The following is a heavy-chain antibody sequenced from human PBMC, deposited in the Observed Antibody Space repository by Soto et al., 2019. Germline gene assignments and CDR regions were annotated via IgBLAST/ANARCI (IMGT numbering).Heavy chain of an antibody. Sequence: VQLVESGGGLVQPGGSLRLSCAASGFTFSSYWMSWVRQAPGKGLEWVANIKQDGSEKYYVDSVKGRFTISRDNAKNSLYLQMNSLRAEDTAVYYCARDLDYYDSSGYYPDAFDIWGQGTMVTVSS. D-gene: IGHD3-22*01. CDR2: IKQDGSEK. V-gene: IGHV3-7*03. CDR3: ARDLDYYDSSGYYPDAFDI. CDR1: GFTFSSYW. J-gene: IGHJ3*02.